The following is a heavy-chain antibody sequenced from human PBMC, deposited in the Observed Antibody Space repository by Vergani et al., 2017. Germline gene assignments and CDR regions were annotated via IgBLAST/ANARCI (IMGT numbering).Heavy chain of an antibody. J-gene: IGHJ4*02. D-gene: IGHD3-22*01. CDR3: ATGGDYYDSEEVW. CDR1: GGTFSSYT. V-gene: IGHV1-69*02. CDR2: IIPILGIA. Sequence: QVQLVQSWAEVKKPGSSVKVSCKASGGTFSSYTISWVRQAPGQGLEWMGRIIPILGIANYAQKFQGRVTITADKSTSTAYMELSSLRSEDTAVYYCATGGDYYDSEEVWWGQGTLVTVSS.